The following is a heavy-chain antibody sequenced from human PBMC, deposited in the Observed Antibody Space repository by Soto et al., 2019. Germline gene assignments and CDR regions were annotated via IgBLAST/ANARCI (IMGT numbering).Heavy chain of an antibody. CDR3: ARGRFRGSVPESDAFDI. D-gene: IGHD1-26*01. J-gene: IGHJ3*02. V-gene: IGHV3-13*01. Sequence: EVQLVESGGGLVQPGGSLRLSCAASGFTFSSYDMHWVRQATGKGLEWVSAIGTAGDTYYPGSVKGRFTISRENAKNSLYLQMNSLRAGDTAVYYCARGRFRGSVPESDAFDIWGQGTMVTVSS. CDR1: GFTFSSYD. CDR2: IGTAGDT.